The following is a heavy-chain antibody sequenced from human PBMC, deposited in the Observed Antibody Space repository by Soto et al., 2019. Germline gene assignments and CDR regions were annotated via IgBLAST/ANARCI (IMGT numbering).Heavy chain of an antibody. V-gene: IGHV1-18*04. CDR3: ARALENIVVVPAAPSYYYYGMDV. CDR2: ISAYNGNT. CDR1: GYTFTSYG. J-gene: IGHJ6*02. Sequence: GASVKVSCKASGYTFTSYGISWVRQAPGQGLEWMGWISAYNGNTNYAQKLQGRVTMTTDTSTSTAYMELRSLRSDDTAVYYCARALENIVVVPAAPSYYYYGMDVWGQGTTVTVS. D-gene: IGHD2-2*01.